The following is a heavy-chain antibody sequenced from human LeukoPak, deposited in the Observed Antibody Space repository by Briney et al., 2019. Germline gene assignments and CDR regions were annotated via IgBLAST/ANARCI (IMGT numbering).Heavy chain of an antibody. V-gene: IGHV1-69*13. CDR1: GGTFSSYA. J-gene: IGHJ6*02. CDR2: IIPIFGTA. CDR3: ARGRRTYSSSWLGYYYYGMDV. Sequence: SVKVSCEASGGTFSSYAISWVRQAPGQGLEWMGGIIPIFGTANYAQKFQGRVTITADESTSTAYMELSSLRSEDTAVYYCARGRRTYSSSWLGYYYYGMDVWGQGTTVTVSS. D-gene: IGHD6-13*01.